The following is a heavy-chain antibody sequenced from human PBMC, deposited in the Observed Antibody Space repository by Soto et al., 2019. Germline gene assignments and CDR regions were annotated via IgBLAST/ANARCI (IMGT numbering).Heavy chain of an antibody. Sequence: TLSLTCTVSGGSISSYYWSWIRQPAGKGLEWIGRIYTSGSTNYNPSLKSRVTMSVDTSKNQFSLKLSSVTAADTAVYYCARDLVKYSRGWSEYNWFDTWGQGTLVTVSS. CDR3: ARDLVKYSRGWSEYNWFDT. CDR1: GGSISSYY. V-gene: IGHV4-4*07. D-gene: IGHD6-19*01. CDR2: IYTSGST. J-gene: IGHJ5*02.